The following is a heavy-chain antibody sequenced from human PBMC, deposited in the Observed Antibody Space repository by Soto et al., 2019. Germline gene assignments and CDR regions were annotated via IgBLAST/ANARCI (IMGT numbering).Heavy chain of an antibody. Sequence: QPGGSLRLSCAASGFTFSSYGMHWVRQAPGKGLEWVAVIWYDGSNKYYADSVKSRFTISRDNSKNTLYLQMNSLRAEDTAVYYCARDRLIDYYDSSGFDYWGQGTLVTVSS. V-gene: IGHV3-33*01. J-gene: IGHJ4*02. D-gene: IGHD3-22*01. CDR3: ARDRLIDYYDSSGFDY. CDR1: GFTFSSYG. CDR2: IWYDGSNK.